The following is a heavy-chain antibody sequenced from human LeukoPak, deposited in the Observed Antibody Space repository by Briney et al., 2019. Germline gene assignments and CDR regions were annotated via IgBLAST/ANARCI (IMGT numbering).Heavy chain of an antibody. D-gene: IGHD3-3*01. CDR1: GGSFSGYY. CDR2: INHSGST. V-gene: IGHV4-34*01. CDR3: ARDGVVTMELDY. J-gene: IGHJ4*02. Sequence: SETLSLTCAVYGGSFSGYYWSWIRQPPGKGLEWIGEINHSGSTNYNPSLKSRVTISVDTSKNQFSLKLSSVTAADTAVYYCARDGVVTMELDYWGQGTLVTVSS.